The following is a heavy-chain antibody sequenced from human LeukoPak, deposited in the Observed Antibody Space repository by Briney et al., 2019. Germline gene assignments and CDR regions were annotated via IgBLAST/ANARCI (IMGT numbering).Heavy chain of an antibody. CDR1: GFTFSSYD. V-gene: IGHV3-48*03. CDR2: ISFSGTTI. Sequence: PGGSLRLSCAASGFTFSSYDMNWVRQAPGKGLEWVSYISFSGTTIYYADSVKGRFTISRDNAKNSLYLQMNSLRAEDTAVYYCARGRSGGLVDAFDIWGQGTVVTVSS. J-gene: IGHJ3*02. CDR3: ARGRSGGLVDAFDI. D-gene: IGHD3-16*01.